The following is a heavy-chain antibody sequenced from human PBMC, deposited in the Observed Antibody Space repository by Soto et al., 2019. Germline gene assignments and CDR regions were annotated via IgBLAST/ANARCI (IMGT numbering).Heavy chain of an antibody. CDR2: ISYDGSNK. J-gene: IGHJ6*02. CDR1: GFTFSSYG. D-gene: IGHD4-4*01. V-gene: IGHV3-30*18. CDR3: AKGYSNYSYYYYYGMDV. Sequence: GGSLRLSCAASGFTFSSYGMHWVRQAPGKGLEWVAVISYDGSNKYYADSVKGRFTISRDNSKNTLYLQMNSLRAEDTAVYYCAKGYSNYSYYYYYGMDVWGQGTTVTVSS.